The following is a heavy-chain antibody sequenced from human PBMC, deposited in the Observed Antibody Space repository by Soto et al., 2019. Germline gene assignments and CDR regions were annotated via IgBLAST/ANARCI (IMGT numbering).Heavy chain of an antibody. J-gene: IGHJ5*02. V-gene: IGHV1-8*01. CDR2: MNPNSGNT. D-gene: IGHD6-13*01. CDR3: AREQQVRGFEA. CDR1: GYTFTSYD. Sequence: QVQLVQSGAEVKKPGASVKVSCKASGYTFTSYDINWVRQATGQGLEWMGWMNPNSGNTGYAQKFPGRVTTTRHTSISTAYMALRTLRSGDTAMHVSAREQQVRGFEAWGPGTQVTVSS.